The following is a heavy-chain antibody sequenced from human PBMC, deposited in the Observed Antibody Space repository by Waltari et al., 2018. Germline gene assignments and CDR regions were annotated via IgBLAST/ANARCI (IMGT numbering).Heavy chain of an antibody. CDR3: ARVSYDSSGYYFDY. CDR2: IIPIFGTA. V-gene: IGHV1-69*01. CDR1: GGPFSSYA. Sequence: QVQLVQSGAEVKKPGSSVKVSCKASGGPFSSYAISWVRQAPGQGLEWMGGIIPIFGTANYAQKFQGRVTITADESTSTAYMELSSLRSEDTAVYYCARVSYDSSGYYFDYWGQGTLVTVSS. J-gene: IGHJ4*02. D-gene: IGHD3-22*01.